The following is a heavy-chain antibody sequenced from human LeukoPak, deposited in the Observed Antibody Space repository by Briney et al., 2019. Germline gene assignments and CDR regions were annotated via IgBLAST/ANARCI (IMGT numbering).Heavy chain of an antibody. Sequence: SETLSLTCTVSNGSISSYYWSWIRQSPGKGLEWIGFIYYSGSTNYNPSLKSRVTISLDTSKYQFSLKLSSVTAADTAVYYCARVRGYYASGSLYFDYWGQGTLVTVSS. CDR1: NGSISSYY. CDR3: ARVRGYYASGSLYFDY. D-gene: IGHD3-10*01. V-gene: IGHV4-59*01. CDR2: IYYSGST. J-gene: IGHJ4*02.